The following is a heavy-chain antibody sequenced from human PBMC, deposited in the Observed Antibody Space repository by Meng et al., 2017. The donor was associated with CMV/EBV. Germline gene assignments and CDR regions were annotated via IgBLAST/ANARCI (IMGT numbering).Heavy chain of an antibody. Sequence: GESLKISCAASGFTFSSYAMHWVRQAPGKGLEWVAVISYDGSNKYYADSVKGRFTISRDNSKNTLYLQMNSLRAEDTAVYYCARLPIIAARLNSVWIDPWGQGTLVTVPQ. V-gene: IGHV3-30*04. J-gene: IGHJ5*02. CDR3: ARLPIIAARLNSVWIDP. D-gene: IGHD6-6*01. CDR2: ISYDGSNK. CDR1: GFTFSSYA.